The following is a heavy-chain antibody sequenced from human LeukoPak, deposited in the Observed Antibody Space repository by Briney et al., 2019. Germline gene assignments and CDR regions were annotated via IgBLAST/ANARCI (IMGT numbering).Heavy chain of an antibody. V-gene: IGHV3-11*01. J-gene: IGHJ4*02. CDR3: ARGKRRFDY. CDR2: ISGSGSSI. CDR1: GFSFSESY. Sequence: NPGGSLTLPCEASGFSFSESYMSWIRQAPGKGLQWVAYISGSGSSIYYADSVRGRFTVSRDNARNSLYLHMNSLRADDTAVYYCARGKRRFDYWGQGTLVTVS.